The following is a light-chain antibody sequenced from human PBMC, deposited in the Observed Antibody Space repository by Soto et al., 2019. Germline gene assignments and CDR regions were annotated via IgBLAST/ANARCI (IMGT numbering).Light chain of an antibody. V-gene: IGLV2-14*01. J-gene: IGLJ1*01. CDR1: SSDVGNYKY. CDR3: FSYTSSGTYV. Sequence: QSLLTQPACVSFSPGQSITISWTGTSSDVGNYKYVSWYQQHPGKAPKLMIYEVSNRPSGVSNRFSGSKSGNTASLTISGLQAEDETDYYCFSYTSSGTYVFGTGTKVTVL. CDR2: EVS.